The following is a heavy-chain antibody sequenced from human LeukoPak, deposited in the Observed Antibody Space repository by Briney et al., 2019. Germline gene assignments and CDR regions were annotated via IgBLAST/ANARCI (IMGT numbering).Heavy chain of an antibody. J-gene: IGHJ6*03. CDR1: GGSITAYY. CDR2: IY. CDR3: AGNSSGWYDYSYQYKDV. V-gene: IGHV4-59*01. D-gene: IGHD6-19*01. Sequence: SETLSLTCSVSGGSITAYYWNWIRQPPWKGLELIWSIYNYNPSLKSRVNISVDTSKNQFSLKLSSVTAADTAIYYCAGNSSGWYDYSYQYKDVWGKGTTVTVSS.